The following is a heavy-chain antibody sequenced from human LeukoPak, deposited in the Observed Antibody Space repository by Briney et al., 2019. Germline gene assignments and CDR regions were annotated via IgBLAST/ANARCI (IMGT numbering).Heavy chain of an antibody. CDR2: ISSSSSYI. CDR1: GFTFSSYS. V-gene: IGHV3-21*01. Sequence: PGGSLRLSCAASGFTFSSYSMNWVRQAPGKGLEWVSSISSSSSYIYYADSVKGRFTISRDNAKNSLYLQMNSLRAEDTAVYYCARVPIYYGGDCSNAFDIWGQGTMVTVSS. D-gene: IGHD2-21*01. CDR3: ARVPIYYGGDCSNAFDI. J-gene: IGHJ3*02.